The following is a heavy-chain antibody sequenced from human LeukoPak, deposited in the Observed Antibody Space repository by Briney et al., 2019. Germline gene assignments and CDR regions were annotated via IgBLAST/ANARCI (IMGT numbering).Heavy chain of an antibody. CDR1: GFTFDDYA. D-gene: IGHD6-19*01. J-gene: IGHJ4*02. Sequence: GGSLRLSCAASGFTFDDYAMHWVRQAPGKGLEWVSLISGDGGSTFYADSVKGRFTISRHNTKNSLYLQMNSLRAEDTAVYYCARDVSAAVASPPLDYWGQGTLVTVSS. V-gene: IGHV3-43*02. CDR3: ARDVSAAVASPPLDY. CDR2: ISGDGGST.